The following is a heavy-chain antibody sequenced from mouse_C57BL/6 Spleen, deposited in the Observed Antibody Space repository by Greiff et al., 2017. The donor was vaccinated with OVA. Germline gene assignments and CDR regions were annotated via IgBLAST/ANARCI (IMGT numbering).Heavy chain of an antibody. V-gene: IGHV1-72*01. D-gene: IGHD2-1*01. CDR3: ARGGNLSYWYFDV. CDR2: IDPISGGT. J-gene: IGHJ1*03. CDR1: GYTFTSYW. Sequence: QVQLQQPGAELVKPGASVKLSCKASGYTFTSYWMHWVKQRPGRGLEWIGRIDPISGGTKYNEKFKSKATLTVDKPSSTAYMQLSSLTSEDSAVYYCARGGNLSYWYFDVWGTGTTVTVSS.